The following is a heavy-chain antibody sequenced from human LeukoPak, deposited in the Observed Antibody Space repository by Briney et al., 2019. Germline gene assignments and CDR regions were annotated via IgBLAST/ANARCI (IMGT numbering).Heavy chain of an antibody. CDR2: INTNTGNP. CDR3: ARLGYDILTGPGMDY. D-gene: IGHD3-9*01. J-gene: IGHJ4*02. Sequence: GASVKVSCKASGYTFTSYAMNWVRQAPGQGLEWMGWINTNTGNPMYAQGFTGRFVFSLDTSVSTAYLQISSLKAEDTAVYYCARLGYDILTGPGMDYWGQGTLVTVSS. CDR1: GYTFTSYA. V-gene: IGHV7-4-1*02.